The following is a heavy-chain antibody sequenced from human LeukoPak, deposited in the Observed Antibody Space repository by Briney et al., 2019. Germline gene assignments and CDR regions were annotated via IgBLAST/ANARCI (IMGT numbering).Heavy chain of an antibody. CDR1: GYTFTSYG. D-gene: IGHD1-26*01. V-gene: IGHV1-18*01. J-gene: IGHJ4*02. CDR2: ISAYNGNT. Sequence: GASVKISCKASGYTFTSYGISWVRQAPGQGLEWMGWISAYNGNTNYAQKLQGRVTMTTDTSTSTAYMELRSLRSDDTAVYYCARGGVEGIVGATTYGYWGQGTLVTVSS. CDR3: ARGGVEGIVGATTYGY.